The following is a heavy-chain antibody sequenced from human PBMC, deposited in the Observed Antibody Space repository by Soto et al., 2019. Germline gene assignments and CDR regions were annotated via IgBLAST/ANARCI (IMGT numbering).Heavy chain of an antibody. CDR1: GGSISSGGYY. CDR2: IYYSGNT. D-gene: IGHD2-21*02. Sequence: QVQLQESGPGLVKPSQTLSLTCTVSGGSISSGGYYWSWIRQHPGKGLEWIGYIYYSGNTYYNPSLKSRLTISVDTSKNQFSLKLSSVTDADTAVYYCARVCGGDCHYGMDVWGQGTTVTVSS. J-gene: IGHJ6*02. V-gene: IGHV4-31*03. CDR3: ARVCGGDCHYGMDV.